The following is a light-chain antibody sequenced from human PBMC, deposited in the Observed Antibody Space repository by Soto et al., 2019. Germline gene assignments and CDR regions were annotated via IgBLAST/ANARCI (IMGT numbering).Light chain of an antibody. CDR1: QSISDS. CDR3: QQSFSFPAT. CDR2: AAS. V-gene: IGKV1-39*01. J-gene: IGKJ4*01. Sequence: DIQMTQSPSSLSASVGDRVTITCRASQSISDSLNWYQHKPGTAPKLLIYAASSLQSGVPSRFSGGGSGTDFTLTISSLPPEDFVTYFCQQSFSFPATFVGVTKVEIK.